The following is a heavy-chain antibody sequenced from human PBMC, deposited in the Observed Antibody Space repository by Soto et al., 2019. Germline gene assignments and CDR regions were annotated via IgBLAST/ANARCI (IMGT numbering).Heavy chain of an antibody. CDR3: ARRESSGWYEAYFDY. CDR2: IYYSGST. V-gene: IGHV4-61*01. CDR1: GGSVSSGSYY. Sequence: QVQLQESGPGLVKPSETLSLTCTVSGGSVSSGSYYWSWIRQPPGKGLEWIGYIYYSGSTNYNPSIQSRVTISVDTSKNQFSLQLSSVTAADTAVYYCARRESSGWYEAYFDYWGQGTLVTVSS. J-gene: IGHJ4*02. D-gene: IGHD6-19*01.